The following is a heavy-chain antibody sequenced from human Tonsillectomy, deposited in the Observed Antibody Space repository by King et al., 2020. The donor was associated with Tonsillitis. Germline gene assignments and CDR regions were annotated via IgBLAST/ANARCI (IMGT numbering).Heavy chain of an antibody. CDR1: GFTFSDYY. D-gene: IGHD6-19*01. Sequence: AQLVQSGGGLVKPGGSLRLSCAASGFTFSDYYMTWIRQAPGKGLEWVSYISTSSGYTNYADSVKGRFTISRDIAKNSLYLQMNSLRADDTAVYYCARSREQWLATSAFDIWGQGTMVTVSS. V-gene: IGHV3-11*05. J-gene: IGHJ3*02. CDR3: ARSREQWLATSAFDI. CDR2: ISTSSGYT.